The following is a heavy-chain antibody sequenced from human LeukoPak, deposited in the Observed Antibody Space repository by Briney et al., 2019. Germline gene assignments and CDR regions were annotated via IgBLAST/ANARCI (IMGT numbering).Heavy chain of an antibody. J-gene: IGHJ3*02. V-gene: IGHV3-13*01. CDR3: AREGSRGAFDI. CDR1: GFTFSSYD. CDR2: IGTAGDT. D-gene: IGHD1-26*01. Sequence: GGSLRLSCAASGFTFSSYDMHWVRQATGKGLEWVSAIGTAGDTYYPGSVKGRFTISRDNAKNSLYLQMNSLRAEDTAVYYCAREGSRGAFDIWGQGTMVTVSS.